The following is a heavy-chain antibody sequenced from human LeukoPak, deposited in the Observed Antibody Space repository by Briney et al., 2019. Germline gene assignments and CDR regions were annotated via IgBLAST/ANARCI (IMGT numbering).Heavy chain of an antibody. V-gene: IGHV3-23*01. CDR1: GFTFSTYA. Sequence: GGSLRLPCAASGFTFSTYAMGWVRQAPGEGLEWVSSIKGGGGDPFYADSVRGRFTISRDKSKNTLYLQLNSLGAEDTAVYFCAQGGHDFNPFYYWGQGTLVTVSS. CDR2: IKGGGGDP. J-gene: IGHJ4*02. CDR3: AQGGHDFNPFYY. D-gene: IGHD2-21*02.